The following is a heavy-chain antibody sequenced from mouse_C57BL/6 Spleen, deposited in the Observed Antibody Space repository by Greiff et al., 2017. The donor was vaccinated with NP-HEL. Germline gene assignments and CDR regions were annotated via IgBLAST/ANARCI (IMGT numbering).Heavy chain of an antibody. CDR2: ISDGGSYT. CDR3: ARRIGDYGFAY. J-gene: IGHJ3*01. CDR1: GFTFSSYA. Sequence: EVKVEESGGGLVKPGGSLKLSCAASGFTFSSYAMSWVRQTPEKRLEWVATISDGGSYTYYPDNVKGRFTISRDNAKNNLYLQMSHLKSEDTAMYYCARRIGDYGFAYWGQGTLVTVSA. V-gene: IGHV5-4*03. D-gene: IGHD2-4*01.